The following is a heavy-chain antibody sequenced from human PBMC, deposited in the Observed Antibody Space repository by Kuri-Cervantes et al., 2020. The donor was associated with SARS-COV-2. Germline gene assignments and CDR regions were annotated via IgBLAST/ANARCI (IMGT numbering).Heavy chain of an antibody. Sequence: SETLSLTCTVSGGSISSYYWSWIRQPAGKGLEWIGRIYTSGSTNYNPSLKSRVTMSVDTSKNQFSLKLSSVTAADTAVYYCASLVLRYFDWLLPEIDYWGQGTLVTVSS. CDR2: IYTSGST. CDR3: ASLVLRYFDWLLPEIDY. J-gene: IGHJ4*02. D-gene: IGHD3-9*01. CDR1: GGSISSYY. V-gene: IGHV4-4*07.